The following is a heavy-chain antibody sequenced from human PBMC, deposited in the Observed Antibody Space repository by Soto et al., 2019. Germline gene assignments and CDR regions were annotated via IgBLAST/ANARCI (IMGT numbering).Heavy chain of an antibody. J-gene: IGHJ4*02. V-gene: IGHV3-30*18. CDR2: ISYDGSNK. CDR1: GFTFSSYG. CDR3: AKALRPSGFGDFNFDY. D-gene: IGHD3-10*01. Sequence: QVQLVESGGGVVQPGRSLRLSCAASGFTFSSYGRHWVRQAPGKGLEWVAVISYDGSNKYYADSVKGRFTISRDNSKNTLYLQMNSLRAEDTAVYYCAKALRPSGFGDFNFDYWGQGTLVTVSS.